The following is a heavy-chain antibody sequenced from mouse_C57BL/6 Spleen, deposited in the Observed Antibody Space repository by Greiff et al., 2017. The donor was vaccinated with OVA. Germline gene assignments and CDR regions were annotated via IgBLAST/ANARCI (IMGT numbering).Heavy chain of an antibody. D-gene: IGHD2-5*01. Sequence: QVQLQQPGAELVKPGASVKLSCKASGYTFTSYWMQWVKQRPGQGLEWIGEIDPSDSYTNYNQKFKGKATLTVDTSSSTAYMQLSSLTSEDSAVYYCASRYSKGGDWGQGTTLTVSS. V-gene: IGHV1-50*01. CDR1: GYTFTSYW. CDR2: IDPSDSYT. J-gene: IGHJ2*01. CDR3: ASRYSKGGD.